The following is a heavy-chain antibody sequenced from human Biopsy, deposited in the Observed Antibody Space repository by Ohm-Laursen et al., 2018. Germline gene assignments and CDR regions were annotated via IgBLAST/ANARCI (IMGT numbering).Heavy chain of an antibody. CDR3: TRGGYYYDSLAYYYWFDP. D-gene: IGHD3-22*01. CDR1: GYTFTSYD. Sequence: ASVKVSCKASGYTFTSYDISWVRQAPGQGLEWMGWINAKTGDTNYAQKFQGRVTMTRDTSISTAYVDLSSLRSDDTAVYYCTRGGYYYDSLAYYYWFDPWGQGTLVTVSS. CDR2: INAKTGDT. V-gene: IGHV1-2*02. J-gene: IGHJ5*02.